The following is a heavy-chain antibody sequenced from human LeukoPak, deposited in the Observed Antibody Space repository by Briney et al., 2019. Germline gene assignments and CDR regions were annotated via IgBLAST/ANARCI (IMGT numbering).Heavy chain of an antibody. V-gene: IGHV3-30*02. CDR3: AKDQGYYDTSGYQYYFDY. Sequence: GGSLRLSCAASGSTFSTSGMHWVRQAPGKGLERVAFIRYDGSNTYYADYVKGRFTISRDNSKNTLYLQMNSLRPDDTAVYYCAKDQGYYDTSGYQYYFDYWGQGTLVTVSS. J-gene: IGHJ4*02. CDR1: GSTFSTSG. D-gene: IGHD3-22*01. CDR2: IRYDGSNT.